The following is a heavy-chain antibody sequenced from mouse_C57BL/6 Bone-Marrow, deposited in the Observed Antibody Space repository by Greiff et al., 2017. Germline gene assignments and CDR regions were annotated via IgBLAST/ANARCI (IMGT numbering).Heavy chain of an antibody. Sequence: VQLQQSGAELVRPGASVKLSCTASGFNIKDDYMHWVKQRPEQGLEWIGWIDPENGDTEYASKFQGKATITADTSSNTAYLQLSSLTSEDTAVYYCTADGDWCAYWGQGTLVTVSA. V-gene: IGHV14-4*01. CDR1: GFNIKDDY. CDR2: IDPENGDT. CDR3: TADGDWCAY. J-gene: IGHJ3*01.